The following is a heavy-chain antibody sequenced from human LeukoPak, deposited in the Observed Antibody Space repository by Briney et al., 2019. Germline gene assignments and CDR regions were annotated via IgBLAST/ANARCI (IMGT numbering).Heavy chain of an antibody. J-gene: IGHJ3*02. Sequence: PGGSLRLSCAASEFTLSNYGMHWVRQAPGKGLEWVAFISYDGSNEYYADSVKGRFTISRGNSKNTLYLQMNSLRAEDTAVYYCADDGMATIRGHDAFDIWGQGTMVTVSS. CDR1: EFTLSNYG. D-gene: IGHD5-24*01. V-gene: IGHV3-30*02. CDR3: ADDGMATIRGHDAFDI. CDR2: ISYDGSNE.